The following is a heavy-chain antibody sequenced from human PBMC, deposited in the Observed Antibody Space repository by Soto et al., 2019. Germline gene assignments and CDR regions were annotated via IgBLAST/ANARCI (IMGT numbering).Heavy chain of an antibody. Sequence: GGSLRLSCAASGFTFSSYSMNWVRQAPWKGLEWVSYISSSSSTIYYADSVKGRFTISRDNAKNSLYLQMNSLRDEDTAVYYCAREIQQLVFEPSSLKYYYGMDVWGQGTTVTVSS. V-gene: IGHV3-48*02. J-gene: IGHJ6*02. CDR1: GFTFSSYS. CDR2: ISSSSSTI. D-gene: IGHD6-13*01. CDR3: AREIQQLVFEPSSLKYYYGMDV.